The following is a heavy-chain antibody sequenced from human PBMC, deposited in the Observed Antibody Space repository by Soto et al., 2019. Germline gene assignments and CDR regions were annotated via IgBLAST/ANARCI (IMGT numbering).Heavy chain of an antibody. D-gene: IGHD6-19*01. V-gene: IGHV3-30-3*01. CDR3: ARGSLAGTEYYYGMDV. CDR2: ISYDGSNK. CDR1: GFTFSSYA. J-gene: IGHJ6*02. Sequence: GGSLRLSCAASGFTFSSYAMHWVRQAPGKGLEWVAVISYDGSNKYYADSVKGRFTISRDNSKNTLYLQMNSLRAEDTAVYYCARGSLAGTEYYYGMDVWGQGTTVTVSS.